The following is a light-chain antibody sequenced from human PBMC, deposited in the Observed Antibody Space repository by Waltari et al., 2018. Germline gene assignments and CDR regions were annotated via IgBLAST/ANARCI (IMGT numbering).Light chain of an antibody. V-gene: IGKV1-5*03. J-gene: IGKJ2*01. Sequence: DIQMTQSPSTLSASVGDGVSISCRTSQDINNWLAWYQQKPGQAPHLLIYRASVLETGVPSRFSGSGSGTEFTLTISGLQPDDFATYYCQQHHNSPYTFGQGTKLDI. CDR2: RAS. CDR1: QDINNW. CDR3: QQHHNSPYT.